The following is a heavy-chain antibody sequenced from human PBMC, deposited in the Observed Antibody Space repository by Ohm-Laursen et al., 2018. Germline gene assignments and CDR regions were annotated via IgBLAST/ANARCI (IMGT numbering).Heavy chain of an antibody. V-gene: IGHV4-59*01. D-gene: IGHD2-2*01. CDR2: IYYSGST. J-gene: IGHJ3*02. CDR1: GGSISSYY. CDR3: ARTYAYEDAFDI. Sequence: GTLSLTCTVSGGSISSYYWSWIRQPPGKGLEWIGYIYYSGSTNYNPSLKSRVTISVDTSKNQFSLELSSVTAADTAVYYCARTYAYEDAFDIWGQGTMVTVSS.